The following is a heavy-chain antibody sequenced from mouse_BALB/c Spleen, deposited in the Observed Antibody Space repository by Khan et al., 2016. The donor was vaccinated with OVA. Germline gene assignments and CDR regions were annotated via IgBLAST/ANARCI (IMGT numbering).Heavy chain of an antibody. J-gene: IGHJ4*01. CDR3: ARPPYLSYVMVY. CDR2: INTYTGEP. V-gene: IGHV9-3-1*01. D-gene: IGHD2-10*01. Sequence: QVQLQQSGPELKKPGETVKISCKASGYTFRSFGMNWVKQAPGKGLKWMGWINTYTGEPTYADDFKGRYVFSLETSASTAYLQINNLKNEDTATYFCARPPYLSYVMVYWVQGTSVTVAS. CDR1: GYTFRSFG.